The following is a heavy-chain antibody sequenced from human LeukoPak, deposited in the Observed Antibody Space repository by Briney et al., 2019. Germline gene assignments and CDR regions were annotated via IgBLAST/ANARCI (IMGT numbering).Heavy chain of an antibody. J-gene: IGHJ6*02. V-gene: IGHV3-30-3*01. CDR1: GFTFNDYA. CDR3: ARDQGKGYYYYGMDV. CDR2: ISSDGSNK. Sequence: GRSLRLSRAASGFTFNDYAMHWVRQAPGKGLEWVAFISSDGSNKYYADSVRGRFTISRDNSKNTLYLQVNSLRAEDTAVYYCARDQGKGYYYYGMDVWGQGTTVTVSS.